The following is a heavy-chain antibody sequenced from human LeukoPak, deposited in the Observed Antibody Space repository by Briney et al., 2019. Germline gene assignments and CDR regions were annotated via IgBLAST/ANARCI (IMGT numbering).Heavy chain of an antibody. V-gene: IGHV3-66*01. CDR3: AREPQGDSSGYDAFDV. CDR2: IYSGGST. CDR1: GLTVSSNY. D-gene: IGHD3-22*01. Sequence: TRGSLRLSCAASGLTVSSNYMSWVRQAPGKGLEWVSVIYSGGSTYYADSVKGRFTLSRDSSKNTLFLQMNSLRAEDTAVYYCAREPQGDSSGYDAFDVWGQGTLVTVSS. J-gene: IGHJ3*01.